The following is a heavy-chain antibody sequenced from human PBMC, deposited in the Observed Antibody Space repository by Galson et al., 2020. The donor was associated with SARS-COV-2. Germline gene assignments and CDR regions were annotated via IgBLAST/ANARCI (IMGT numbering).Heavy chain of an antibody. J-gene: IGHJ5*02. V-gene: IGHV4-59*01. Sequence: ASETLSLTCTVSGGSITNDYWSWIRQPPGKGLEWIGYISYIGSTSYNPSLKSRVTVSLDTSKNQFSLKLTSVTAADTAMYYCARTRLGYCSGDNCYGGENWFDPWGQGTLVTVSS. CDR3: ARTRLGYCSGDNCYGGENWFDP. D-gene: IGHD2-15*01. CDR1: GGSITNDY. CDR2: ISYIGST.